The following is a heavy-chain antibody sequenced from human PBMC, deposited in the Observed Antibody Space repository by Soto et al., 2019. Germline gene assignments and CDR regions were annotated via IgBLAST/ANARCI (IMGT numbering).Heavy chain of an antibody. J-gene: IGHJ5*01. CDR1: GFSFSSYA. CDR2: ISNSGGST. Sequence: EGRLLESGGGLVQPGGSLRLSCAATGFSFSSYAMTWVRQAPGKGLEWVSGISNSGGSTYYADSVKGRFTISRDNSKRSLYLHMNSLRAEDTAVYYCAKGSGDIVVVVAASSWFDSWGQGTLVTVSA. CDR3: AKGSGDIVVVVAASSWFDS. V-gene: IGHV3-23*01. D-gene: IGHD2-15*01.